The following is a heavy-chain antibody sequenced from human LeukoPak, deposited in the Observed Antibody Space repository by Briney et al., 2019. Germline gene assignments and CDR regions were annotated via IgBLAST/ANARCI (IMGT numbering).Heavy chain of an antibody. Sequence: PGRSLRLSCAASGFTFSSYGMHWVRQAPGKGLEWVAVIWYDGSNKYYADSVKGRFTISRDNSKNTLYLQMNSLRAEDTAVYYCAGDQTGTLLYLVYWGQGTLVTVSS. J-gene: IGHJ4*02. V-gene: IGHV3-33*01. CDR1: GFTFSSYG. CDR2: IWYDGSNK. D-gene: IGHD1-1*01. CDR3: AGDQTGTLLYLVY.